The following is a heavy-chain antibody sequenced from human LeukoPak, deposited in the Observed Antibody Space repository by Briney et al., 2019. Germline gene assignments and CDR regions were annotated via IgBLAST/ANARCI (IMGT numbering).Heavy chain of an antibody. J-gene: IGHJ4*02. V-gene: IGHV4-4*07. CDR3: ARTKGSGSYYNHLDY. Sequence: SETLSLTCTVSGGSISSYYWTWIQQPAGKGLEWIGRIYTSGSTNYNPSLKSRVTMSVDTSKNQFSLKLSSVTAADTAVYYCARTKGSGSYYNHLDYWGQGTLVTVSS. CDR1: GGSISSYY. CDR2: IYTSGST. D-gene: IGHD3-10*01.